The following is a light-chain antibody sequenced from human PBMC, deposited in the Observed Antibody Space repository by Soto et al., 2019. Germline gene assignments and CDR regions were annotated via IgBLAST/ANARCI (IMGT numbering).Light chain of an antibody. Sequence: EIVMTQSPPTLSVSPGERGTLSCRASQSVSSNLAWFQQKPGQAPRLLIYGASIRATGIAARFSGSESGTEFTLTITSLQSEDFAVYYCQQYNNWPRTFGQGTKLEIK. J-gene: IGKJ2*01. CDR1: QSVSSN. CDR2: GAS. V-gene: IGKV3-15*01. CDR3: QQYNNWPRT.